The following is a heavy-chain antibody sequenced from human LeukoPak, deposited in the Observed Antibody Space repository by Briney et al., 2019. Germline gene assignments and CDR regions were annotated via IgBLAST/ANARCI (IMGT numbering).Heavy chain of an antibody. D-gene: IGHD5-24*01. CDR2: IIPIFGTA. CDR1: GGTFSSYA. V-gene: IGHV1-69*05. Sequence: SVKVSCEASGGTFSSYAISWVRQAPGQGLEWMGRIIPIFGTANYAQKFQGRVTITTDESTSTAYMELSSLRSEDTAVYYCARLGEMATDLSDYWGQGTLVTVSS. J-gene: IGHJ4*02. CDR3: ARLGEMATDLSDY.